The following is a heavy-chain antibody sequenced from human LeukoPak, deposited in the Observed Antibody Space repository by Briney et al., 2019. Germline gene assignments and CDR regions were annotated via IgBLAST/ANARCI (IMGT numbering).Heavy chain of an antibody. V-gene: IGHV3-23*01. CDR2: ISGSGVST. CDR1: GFRFSSYA. J-gene: IGHJ4*02. CDR3: AKTVFLEWLSQLDY. Sequence: GGSLRLSCAASGFRFSSYAMSWVRQAPGKGLEWVSAISGSGVSTYYADSVKGRFTISRDNSKNTLYLQMNSLRAEDTAVYYCAKTVFLEWLSQLDYWGQGTLVTVSS. D-gene: IGHD3-3*01.